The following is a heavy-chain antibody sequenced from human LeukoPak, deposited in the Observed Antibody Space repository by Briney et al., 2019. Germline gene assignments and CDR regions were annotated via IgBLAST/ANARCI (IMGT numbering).Heavy chain of an antibody. Sequence: PSETLSLTCAVYGGSFSGYYWSWLRQPPGKGLEGIGEINHSGSTNYNPSLKSRVTISVDTSKNQFYLKLSSVTAADTAVYYCARAQSIAAAGTGNWFDPWGQGTLVTVSS. CDR3: ARAQSIAAAGTGNWFDP. CDR2: INHSGST. D-gene: IGHD6-13*01. V-gene: IGHV4-34*01. J-gene: IGHJ5*02. CDR1: GGSFSGYY.